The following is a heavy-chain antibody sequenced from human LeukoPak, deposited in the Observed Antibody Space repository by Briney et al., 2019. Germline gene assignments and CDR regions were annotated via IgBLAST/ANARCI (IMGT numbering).Heavy chain of an antibody. J-gene: IGHJ4*02. V-gene: IGHV3-48*01. D-gene: IGHD3-22*01. Sequence: EGSLRLSCAASGFTFSSHSMNWVRQAPGKGLEWVSYISSSSSTIYYADSVKGRFTISRDNAKNSLYLQMNSLRAEDTAVYYCARGAYYYEDWGQGTLVTVSS. CDR3: ARGAYYYED. CDR2: ISSSSSTI. CDR1: GFTFSSHS.